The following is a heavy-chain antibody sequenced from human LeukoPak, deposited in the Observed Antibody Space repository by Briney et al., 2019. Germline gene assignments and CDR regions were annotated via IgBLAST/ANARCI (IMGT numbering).Heavy chain of an antibody. CDR2: INHSGST. CDR1: GGSFSGYY. Sequence: SETLSLTCAVYGGSFSGYYWSWIRQPPGKGLEWIGEINHSGSTNYNPSLKSRVTISVDTSKNQFSLKLSSVTAADTAVYYRARGRRYYDSSGYYIDYWGQGTLVTVSS. V-gene: IGHV4-34*01. D-gene: IGHD3-22*01. CDR3: ARGRRYYDSSGYYIDY. J-gene: IGHJ4*02.